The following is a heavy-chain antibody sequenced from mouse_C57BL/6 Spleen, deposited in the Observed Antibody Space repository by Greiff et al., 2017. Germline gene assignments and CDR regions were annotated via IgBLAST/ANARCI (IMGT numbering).Heavy chain of an antibody. CDR2: IRSKSNNYAT. D-gene: IGHD2-4*01. Sequence: EVQRVESGGGLVQPKGSLKLSCAASGFSFNTYAMNWVRQAPGKGLEWVARIRSKSNNYATYYADSVKDRFTISRDDSESMLYLQMNNLKTEDTAMYYCVRFYYDYDSWYFDVWGTETTVTVSS. CDR1: GFSFNTYA. CDR3: VRFYYDYDSWYFDV. J-gene: IGHJ1*03. V-gene: IGHV10-1*01.